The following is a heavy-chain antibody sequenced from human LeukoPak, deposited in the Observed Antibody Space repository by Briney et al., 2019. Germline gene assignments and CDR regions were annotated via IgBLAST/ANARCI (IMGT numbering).Heavy chain of an antibody. CDR1: GGSISSYY. CDR2: IYYSGST. Sequence: SETLSLTCTVPGGSISSYYWCWIRQPPGKGLEWIGYIYYSGSTNYNPSLKSRVTISVDTSKNQFSLKLSSVTAADTAVYYCARVKFPSNWFDPWGQGTLVTVSS. V-gene: IGHV4-59*12. J-gene: IGHJ5*02. CDR3: ARVKFPSNWFDP.